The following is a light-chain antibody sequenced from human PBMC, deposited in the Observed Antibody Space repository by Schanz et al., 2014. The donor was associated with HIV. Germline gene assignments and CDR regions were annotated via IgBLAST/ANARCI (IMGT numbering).Light chain of an antibody. J-gene: IGLJ2*01. CDR1: RSDVGSYNL. CDR2: EIS. Sequence: QSALTQPASVSGSPGQSITISCTGTRSDVGSYNLVSWYQQYPGKAPKLMIYEISKWPSGVSNRFSGSKSGNTASLTISGLQAEDEADYYCCSYTGSGTLVFGGGTKLTVL. V-gene: IGLV2-23*02. CDR3: CSYTGSGTLV.